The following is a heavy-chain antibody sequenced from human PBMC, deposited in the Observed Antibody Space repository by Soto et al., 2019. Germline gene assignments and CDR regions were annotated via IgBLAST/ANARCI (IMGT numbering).Heavy chain of an antibody. CDR3: AKDGSYDSSGYYLPNYFDY. CDR2: ISGSGGST. J-gene: IGHJ4*02. CDR1: GFTFSSYA. Sequence: LRLSCAASGFTFSSYAMSWVRQAPGEGLEWVSAISGSGGSTYYADSVKGRFTISRDNSKNTLYLQMNSLRAEDTAVYYCAKDGSYDSSGYYLPNYFDYWGQGTLVTVSS. V-gene: IGHV3-23*01. D-gene: IGHD3-22*01.